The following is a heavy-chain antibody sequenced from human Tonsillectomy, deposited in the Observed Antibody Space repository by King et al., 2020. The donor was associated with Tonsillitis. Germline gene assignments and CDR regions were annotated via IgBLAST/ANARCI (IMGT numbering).Heavy chain of an antibody. CDR3: AKDRGDSSGYHNDY. Sequence: VQLVESGGGLVQPGGSLRLSCGASGFTFSSYAMSWVRQAPGKGLEWVAAISGSGGSTYYADSVKGRFTISRDNSKNTLYLQMNSLRAEDTAVYYCAKDRGDSSGYHNDYWGQGTLVTVSS. D-gene: IGHD3-22*01. CDR2: ISGSGGST. J-gene: IGHJ4*02. CDR1: GFTFSSYA. V-gene: IGHV3-23*04.